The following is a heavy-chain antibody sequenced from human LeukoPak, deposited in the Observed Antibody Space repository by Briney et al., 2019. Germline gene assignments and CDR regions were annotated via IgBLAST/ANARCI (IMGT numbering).Heavy chain of an antibody. CDR2: IIPIRNTV. CDR3: ATDRAEQQGVQLYYYFGMDV. CDR1: GGTLTSHG. D-gene: IGHD6-13*01. V-gene: IGHV1-69*04. J-gene: IGHJ6*02. Sequence: GASVKVSCKASGGTLTSHGISWVRQAPGQGLEWMGSIIPIRNTVNYAQKFQGRLTITAETSTSTAYMDLSSLRSEDTAVYYCATDRAEQQGVQLYYYFGMDVWGQGTTVTVSS.